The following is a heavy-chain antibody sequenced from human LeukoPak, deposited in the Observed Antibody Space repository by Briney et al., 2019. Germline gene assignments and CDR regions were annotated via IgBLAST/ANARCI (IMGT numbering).Heavy chain of an antibody. V-gene: IGHV4-4*07. CDR2: IYSTGVT. Sequence: SETLSLTCTVSGGSINTYYWSWIREPAGKGLEWIGRIYSTGVTTYNPSLKGRVTMSVDTSKNQFSLKLSSVTAADTAVYYCARPQSGLGWFDPWGQGILVTVSS. CDR3: ARPQSGLGWFDP. CDR1: GGSINTYY. J-gene: IGHJ5*02.